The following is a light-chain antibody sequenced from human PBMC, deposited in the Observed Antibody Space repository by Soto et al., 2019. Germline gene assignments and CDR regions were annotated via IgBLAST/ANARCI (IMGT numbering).Light chain of an antibody. CDR2: STD. CDR1: SSNIKFNP. CDR3: AAWDDSLGRVV. V-gene: IGLV1-44*01. Sequence: QSVLTQPPSASGTPGQRVSISCSGSSSNIKFNPVKWYQQLPGTAPKLLIYSTDHRPSGVPDRFSGSRSGTSASLAISGLQSEDEADYFCAAWDDSLGRVVFGGGTQLTVL. J-gene: IGLJ2*01.